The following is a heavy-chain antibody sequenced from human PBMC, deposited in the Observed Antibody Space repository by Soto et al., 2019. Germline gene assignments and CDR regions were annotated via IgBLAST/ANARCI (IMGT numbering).Heavy chain of an antibody. CDR3: ARGLTRDFDY. CDR2: MNPNSGNT. CDR1: GYTFTSYD. Sequence: ASVKVSCKASGYTFTSYDINWVRQATGQGLEWMGWMNPNSGNTGYAQKFQGRVTITRDTSASTAYMELSSLRSEDTAVYYCARGLTRDFDYWGQGTLVTVSS. J-gene: IGHJ4*02. V-gene: IGHV1-8*01.